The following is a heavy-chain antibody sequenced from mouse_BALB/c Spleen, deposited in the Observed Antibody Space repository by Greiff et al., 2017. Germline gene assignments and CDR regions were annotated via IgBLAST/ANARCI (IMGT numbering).Heavy chain of an antibody. CDR2: IWAGGST. V-gene: IGHV2-9*02. Sequence: QVQLKESGPGLVAPSQSLSITCTVSGFSLTSYGVHWVRQPPGKGLEWLGVIWAGGSTNYNSALMSRLSISKDNSKSQVFLKMNSLQTDDTAMYYCARDRPSVYGNYSWFAYWGQGTLVTVSA. CDR1: GFSLTSYG. J-gene: IGHJ3*01. CDR3: ARDRPSVYGNYSWFAY. D-gene: IGHD2-1*01.